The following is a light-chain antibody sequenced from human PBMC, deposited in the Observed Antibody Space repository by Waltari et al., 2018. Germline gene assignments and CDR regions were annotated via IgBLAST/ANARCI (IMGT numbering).Light chain of an antibody. Sequence: QSALTQPPSASGSPGQSVTISCTGTSRDVGGYNYVSWYQQHPGKAPKLMIYEVSTRPSGVPDRFSASKSGNTASLTVSGLQAEDEADYYCNSYAGSNIYVFGGGTKLTVL. J-gene: IGLJ2*01. V-gene: IGLV2-8*01. CDR2: EVS. CDR1: SRDVGGYNY. CDR3: NSYAGSNIYV.